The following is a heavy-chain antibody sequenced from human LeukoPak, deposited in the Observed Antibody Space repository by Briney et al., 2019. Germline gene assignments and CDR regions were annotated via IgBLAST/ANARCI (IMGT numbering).Heavy chain of an antibody. V-gene: IGHV1-46*01. Sequence: GASVKVSCKASGYTFTSYYMHWVRQAPGQGLEWMGIINPSGGSTSYAQKFQGRVTMTRDTSTSTVYMELSSLRSEDTAVYYCARVVGATPGHYGMDVWGQGTTVTVSS. CDR1: GYTFTSYY. CDR3: ARVVGATPGHYGMDV. CDR2: INPSGGST. J-gene: IGHJ6*02. D-gene: IGHD1-26*01.